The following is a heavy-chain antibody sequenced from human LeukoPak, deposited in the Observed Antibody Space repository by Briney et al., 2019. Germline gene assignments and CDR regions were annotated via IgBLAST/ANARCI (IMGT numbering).Heavy chain of an antibody. CDR3: ARRYYESSGRSHFFDY. D-gene: IGHD3-22*01. CDR1: GGSISSSSYY. J-gene: IGHJ4*02. Sequence: SETLSLTCTVSGGSISSSSYYWGWIRQPPGKGLEWIGSINYSGRTYDNPSLRSRVTISVDTSKNQISLKLSSVTAADTAVYYCARRYYESSGRSHFFDYWGQGTLVTVSS. V-gene: IGHV4-39*01. CDR2: INYSGRT.